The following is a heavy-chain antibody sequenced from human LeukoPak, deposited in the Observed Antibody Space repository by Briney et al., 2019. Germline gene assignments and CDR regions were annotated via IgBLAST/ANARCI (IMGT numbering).Heavy chain of an antibody. V-gene: IGHV4-39*07. CDR1: GGSISSSSYY. Sequence: SETLSLTCTVSGGSISSSSYYWGWIRQPPGKGLEWIGSIYYSGSTYYNPSLKSRVTISVDTSKNQFSLKLSSVTAADTAVYYCARGGYDYVWGSYRYYWFDPWGQGTLVTVSS. D-gene: IGHD3-16*02. CDR2: IYYSGST. CDR3: ARGGYDYVWGSYRYYWFDP. J-gene: IGHJ5*02.